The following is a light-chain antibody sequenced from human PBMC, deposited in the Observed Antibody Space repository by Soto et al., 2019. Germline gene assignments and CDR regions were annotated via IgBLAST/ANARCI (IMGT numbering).Light chain of an antibody. J-gene: IGKJ2*01. Sequence: IQLTQSPSSLSASVGDRVTISRRASQGISSYLAWYQQKPGKAPKLLIYAASTLQSGVPSRFSGSGSGTDFTLTISSLQPEDFATFYCQQLIPMYTFGQGTKLEIK. CDR2: AAS. CDR1: QGISSY. V-gene: IGKV1-9*01. CDR3: QQLIPMYT.